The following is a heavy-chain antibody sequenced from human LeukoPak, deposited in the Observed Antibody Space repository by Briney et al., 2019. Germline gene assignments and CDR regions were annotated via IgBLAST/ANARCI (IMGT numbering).Heavy chain of an antibody. CDR3: ARGLGELWLPVPTRPYGMDV. Sequence: GASVKVSCKASAYTFTSYDINWVRQATGQGLEWMGWMNPNRGNTGYAQKFQGRVTMTRNTSITTAYMELSSLRSEDTAVYYCARGLGELWLPVPTRPYGMDVWGQGTTVTVSS. J-gene: IGHJ6*02. D-gene: IGHD5-18*01. CDR1: AYTFTSYD. V-gene: IGHV1-8*01. CDR2: MNPNRGNT.